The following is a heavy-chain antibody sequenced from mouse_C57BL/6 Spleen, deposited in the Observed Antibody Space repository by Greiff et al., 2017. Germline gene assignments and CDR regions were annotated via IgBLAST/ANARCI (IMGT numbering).Heavy chain of an antibody. CDR3: ARDCYGSSHWYFGV. J-gene: IGHJ1*03. D-gene: IGHD1-1*01. CDR1: GFTFSDYG. CDR2: ISSGSSTI. V-gene: IGHV5-17*01. Sequence: EVKLVESGGGLVKPGGSLKLSCAASGFTFSDYGMHWVRQAPEKGLEWVAYISSGSSTIYYADTVKGRVTISIDNAKNTLFLQRASLRSEDTAMYYCARDCYGSSHWYFGVWGTGTTVTVSS.